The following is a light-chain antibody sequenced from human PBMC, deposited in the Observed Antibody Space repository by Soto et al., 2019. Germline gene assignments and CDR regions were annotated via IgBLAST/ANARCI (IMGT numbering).Light chain of an antibody. J-gene: IGKJ1*01. CDR1: QSVSSTF. Sequence: ELVLTESPGTLSLSPGARATLSCRASQSVSSTFLAWYQQKPGQAPRLLISGASSRATGIPDRFSGSGSGTEFTLTISRLEPEDFAVYYCQQYHDTGTFGQGT. CDR3: QQYHDTGT. CDR2: GAS. V-gene: IGKV3-20*01.